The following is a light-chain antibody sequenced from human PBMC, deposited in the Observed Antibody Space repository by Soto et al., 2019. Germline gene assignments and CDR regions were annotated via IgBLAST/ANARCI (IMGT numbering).Light chain of an antibody. CDR3: SSFTISSTLYV. CDR1: SSDVGGYNY. Sequence: QSALTQPASVSGSPGQSITISCTGTSSDVGGYNYVSWYQQHPGKAPKLMIYEVSNRPSGVSNRFSGSKSGNTASLTISGLQAEDKADYYCSSFTISSTLYVFGTGTKLTVL. J-gene: IGLJ1*01. CDR2: EVS. V-gene: IGLV2-14*01.